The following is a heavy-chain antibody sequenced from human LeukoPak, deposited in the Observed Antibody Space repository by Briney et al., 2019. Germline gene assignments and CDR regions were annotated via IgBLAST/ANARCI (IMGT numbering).Heavy chain of an antibody. CDR2: ISGSGGST. Sequence: PGGSLRLSCAASGFTFSNYAMSWVRQAAGKGLEWVSAISGSGGSTYYADSVKGRFTISRDNSKNMLYLQMNSLRAEDTAVYYCAKDSSGWYRDYFDYWGQGTLVTVSS. J-gene: IGHJ4*02. CDR3: AKDSSGWYRDYFDY. D-gene: IGHD6-19*01. CDR1: GFTFSNYA. V-gene: IGHV3-23*01.